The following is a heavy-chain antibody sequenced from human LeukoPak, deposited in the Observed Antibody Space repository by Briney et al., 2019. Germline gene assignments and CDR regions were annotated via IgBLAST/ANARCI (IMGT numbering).Heavy chain of an antibody. J-gene: IGHJ6*03. D-gene: IGHD4-17*01. V-gene: IGHV3-11*04. CDR2: ITSTGSTI. CDR3: ARGSGDYTQYYHYYMDV. CDR1: GFSFSDYY. Sequence: PGGSLRLSCAASGFSFSDYYMTWIRQAPGKGLEWVSYITSTGSTIYYADSVKGRFTISRDNAKKSLYLQMNSLRAEDTAVYYCARGSGDYTQYYHYYMDVWGKGTTVTVSS.